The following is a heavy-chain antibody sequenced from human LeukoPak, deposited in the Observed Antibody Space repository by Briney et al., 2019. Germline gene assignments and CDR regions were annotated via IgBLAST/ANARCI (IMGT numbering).Heavy chain of an antibody. CDR1: GFTFSSYA. CDR2: ISYDGSNK. CDR3: AKSHAAHRWPPDYFDY. D-gene: IGHD4-23*01. Sequence: PGGSLRLSCAASGFTFSSYAMHWVRQAPGKGLEWVAVISYDGSNKYYADSVKGRFTISRDNSKNTLYLQMNSLRAEDTAVYYCAKSHAAHRWPPDYFDYWGQGTLVTVSS. V-gene: IGHV3-30-3*02. J-gene: IGHJ4*02.